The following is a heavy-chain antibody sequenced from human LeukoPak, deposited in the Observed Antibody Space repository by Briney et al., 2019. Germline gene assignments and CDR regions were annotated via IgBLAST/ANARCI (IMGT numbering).Heavy chain of an antibody. J-gene: IGHJ4*02. CDR1: GFTFSRYA. D-gene: IGHD5-18*01. CDR2: ISGSGGST. Sequence: GGSLRLSCAASGFTFSRYAMSWVRQAPGKGLEWVSAISGSGGSTYYADSVKGRFTISRDNSKNTLYLQMNSLRAEDTAVYYCAMYRGYTYGYPLDYWGQGTLVTVSS. V-gene: IGHV3-23*01. CDR3: AMYRGYTYGYPLDY.